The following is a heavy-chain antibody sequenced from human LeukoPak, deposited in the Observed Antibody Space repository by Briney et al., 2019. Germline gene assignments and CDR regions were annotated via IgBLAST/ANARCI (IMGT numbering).Heavy chain of an antibody. Sequence: ASVKVSCKASGYTFTTYALNWVRQAPGQGLEWMGWISTNTGNPTYAQGFTGRFVFSLDTSVSTAYLQISSLKAEDTAVYYCARDPALYCSSTSCYIDSRSTYNWFDPWGQGTLVTVSS. CDR2: ISTNTGNP. V-gene: IGHV7-4-1*02. CDR3: ARDPALYCSSTSCYIDSRSTYNWFDP. D-gene: IGHD2-2*02. J-gene: IGHJ5*02. CDR1: GYTFTTYA.